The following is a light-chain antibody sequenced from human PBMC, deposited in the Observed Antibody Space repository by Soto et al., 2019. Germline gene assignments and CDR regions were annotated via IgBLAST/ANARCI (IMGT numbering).Light chain of an antibody. CDR2: AAS. V-gene: IGKV1-27*01. CDR1: QGISNY. CDR3: QKYNSAPLT. Sequence: DIQMTQSPSSLSASVGDRVTITCRARQGISNYLAWYQQKPGKVPKLLIYAASTLQSRVPSRFSGSGSGTDFTLTISSLQPEDVATYYCQKYNSAPLTFGPGTNGDIK. J-gene: IGKJ3*01.